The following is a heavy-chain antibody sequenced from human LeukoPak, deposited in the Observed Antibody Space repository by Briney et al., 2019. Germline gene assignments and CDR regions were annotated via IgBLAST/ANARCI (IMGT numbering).Heavy chain of an antibody. CDR1: GGTFSSYA. CDR2: IIPIFGTA. V-gene: IGHV1-69*06. Sequence: SVKVSCKASGGTFSSYAISWVRQAPGQGLEWMGGIIPIFGTANYAQKFQGRVTITADKSTSTAYMELSSLRSEDTAVYYCARAACYDFWSGYLGTLDYWGQGTLVTVSS. J-gene: IGHJ4*02. D-gene: IGHD3-3*01. CDR3: ARAACYDFWSGYLGTLDY.